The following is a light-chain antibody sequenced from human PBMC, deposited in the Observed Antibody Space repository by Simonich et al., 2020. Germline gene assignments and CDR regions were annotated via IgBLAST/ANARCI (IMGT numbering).Light chain of an antibody. Sequence: EIQMTQSPSTLSASVGDRVTITCRASQRISSWLAWYQQKQVKAPKLLIYKASSLESGVPSRFSRSGSGTEFTLTISSLQPDDFATYYCQQYNSYPYTFGQGTKLEIK. CDR1: QRISSW. V-gene: IGKV1-5*03. J-gene: IGKJ2*01. CDR2: KAS. CDR3: QQYNSYPYT.